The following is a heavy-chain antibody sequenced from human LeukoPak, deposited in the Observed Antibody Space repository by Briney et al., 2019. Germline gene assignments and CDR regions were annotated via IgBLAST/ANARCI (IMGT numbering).Heavy chain of an antibody. D-gene: IGHD3-16*01. CDR1: GFTFSDYY. CDR2: ISSSGSTI. CDR3: ARDYYDYVWGSFSPAGY. V-gene: IGHV3-11*01. Sequence: GGSLRFSCAASGFTFSDYYMSWIRQAPGKGLEWVSYISSSGSTIYYADSVKGRFTISRDNAKNSLYLQMNSLRAEDTAVYYCARDYYDYVWGSFSPAGYWGQGTLVTVSS. J-gene: IGHJ4*02.